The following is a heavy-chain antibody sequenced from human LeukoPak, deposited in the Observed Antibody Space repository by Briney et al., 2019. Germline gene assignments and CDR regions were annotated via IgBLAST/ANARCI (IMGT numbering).Heavy chain of an antibody. CDR3: ARGRHYGSGSYYNRDHYYGMDV. Sequence: SETLSLTCTVSGGSISSYYWSWIRQPPGKGLEWIGYIYYSGSTNYNPSLKSRVTISVDTSKNQFSLKLSSVTAADAAVYYCARGRHYGSGSYYNRDHYYGMDVWGQGTTVTVSS. CDR1: GGSISSYY. D-gene: IGHD3-10*01. J-gene: IGHJ6*02. V-gene: IGHV4-59*12. CDR2: IYYSGST.